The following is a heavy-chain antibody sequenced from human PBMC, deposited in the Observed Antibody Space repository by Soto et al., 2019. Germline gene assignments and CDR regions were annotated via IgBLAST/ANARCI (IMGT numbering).Heavy chain of an antibody. V-gene: IGHV3-15*07. CDR1: GFTFSNAW. CDR2: IKSKTDGGTT. Sequence: GGSLRLSCAASGFTFSNAWMNWVRQAPGKGLEWVGRIKSKTDGGTTDYAAPGKGRFTISRDDSKNTLYLQMNSLKTEDTAVYYCTTDPLWEPTYYDFWSGYYPTDAFDIWGQGTMVTVSS. J-gene: IGHJ3*02. CDR3: TTDPLWEPTYYDFWSGYYPTDAFDI. D-gene: IGHD3-3*01.